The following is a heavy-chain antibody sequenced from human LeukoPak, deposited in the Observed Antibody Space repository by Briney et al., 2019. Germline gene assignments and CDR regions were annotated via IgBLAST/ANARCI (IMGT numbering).Heavy chain of an antibody. D-gene: IGHD3-9*01. Sequence: SGHTLSKPTQLLTLTSTFSGFSLSTRGVGVGWIRQPPGKALVWLALLYWDDDKRHSPALKSRLTITKDTSKNQVVLTMSNMDPVDTATYYCANVLRYFDETSGSLAEYFQHWGQGTLVTVSS. CDR1: GFSLSTRGVG. V-gene: IGHV2-5*02. J-gene: IGHJ1*01. CDR2: LYWDDDK. CDR3: ANVLRYFDETSGSLAEYFQH.